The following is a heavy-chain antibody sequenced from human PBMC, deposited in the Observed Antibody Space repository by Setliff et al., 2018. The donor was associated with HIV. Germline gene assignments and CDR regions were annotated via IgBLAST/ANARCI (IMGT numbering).Heavy chain of an antibody. CDR3: ATRRGAKIFGVVITPYYYGMDV. D-gene: IGHD3-3*01. CDR2: FIPILGMS. CDR1: GGTFSSYG. V-gene: IGHV1-69*10. Sequence: SVKVSCKASGGTFSSYGISWVRQAPGQGLEWMGGFIPILGMSNYAQKFQDRVTITTDESTSTAYMELSSLRSEDTAVYYCATRRGAKIFGVVITPYYYGMDVWGQGTTVTVSS. J-gene: IGHJ6*02.